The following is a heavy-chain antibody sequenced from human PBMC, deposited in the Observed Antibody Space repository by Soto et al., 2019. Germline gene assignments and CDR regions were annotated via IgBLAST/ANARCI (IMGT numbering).Heavy chain of an antibody. CDR3: ARGGSYFDY. D-gene: IGHD1-26*01. CDR2: ITGSGNTI. J-gene: IGHJ4*02. CDR1: GFTFSSYE. V-gene: IGHV3-48*03. Sequence: EVQLVESGGGLVQPGGSLRLSCAASGFTFSSYEMNWVRQAPGKGLEWVSYITGSGNTIYYADSVKGRFTISRDNAKNSMYLQMNSLRAEDTGVYYCARGGSYFDYWGQGTLVTVSS.